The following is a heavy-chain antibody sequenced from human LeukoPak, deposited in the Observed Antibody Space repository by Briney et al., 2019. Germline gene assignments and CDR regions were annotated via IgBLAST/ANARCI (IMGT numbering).Heavy chain of an antibody. V-gene: IGHV4-39*01. D-gene: IGHD2-15*01. CDR1: GGSISSSSYY. CDR3: ARGIRVCSGGSCTSFDY. J-gene: IGHJ4*02. Sequence: SETLSLTCPVSGGSISSSSYYWGWIRQPPGKGLEWIGSIYYSGSTYYSPSLKSRVTISVDTSKNQFSLKLSSVTAADTAVYYCARGIRVCSGGSCTSFDYWGQGTLVTVSS. CDR2: IYYSGST.